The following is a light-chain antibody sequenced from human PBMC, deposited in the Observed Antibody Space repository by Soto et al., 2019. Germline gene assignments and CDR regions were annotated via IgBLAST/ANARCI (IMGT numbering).Light chain of an antibody. Sequence: QSALTQPASASGSPGQSITISCTGTRNDVGGYNLVAWYQQHPGKAPKLMIYEDSQRPSGVSNRFSGSKSGNTASLTISGLQAEDEADYYCCSYAGSGTLVFGGGTKLTVL. J-gene: IGLJ2*01. V-gene: IGLV2-23*01. CDR3: CSYAGSGTLV. CDR2: EDS. CDR1: RNDVGGYNL.